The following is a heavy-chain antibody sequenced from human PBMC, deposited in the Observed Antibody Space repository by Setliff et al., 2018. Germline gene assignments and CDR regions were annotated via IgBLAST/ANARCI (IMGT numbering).Heavy chain of an antibody. CDR3: ARDGLGAFSLRSMDV. CDR2: IYYSGST. J-gene: IGHJ6*04. CDR1: GDSMSSYH. V-gene: IGHV4-59*01. Sequence: SETLSLTCTVSGDSMSSYHWSWIRQPPGKGLEWIGYIYYSGSTNYNPSLKSRVSISVDTSKNQFSLRLTSVTAEDTAVYYCARDGLGAFSLRSMDVWGKGTTVTVSS. D-gene: IGHD3-3*02.